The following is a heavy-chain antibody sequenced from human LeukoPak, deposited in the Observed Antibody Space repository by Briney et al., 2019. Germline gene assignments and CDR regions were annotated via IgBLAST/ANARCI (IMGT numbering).Heavy chain of an antibody. D-gene: IGHD4-23*01. Sequence: GGSLRLSCAASGFTFSSYSMNWVRQAPGKGLEWVSSISSSSSYIYYADSVKGRFTISRDNAKNSLYLQMNSLRAEDTAVYYCARDRNYGGNADYWGQGTLVSVSS. J-gene: IGHJ4*02. CDR3: ARDRNYGGNADY. CDR1: GFTFSSYS. V-gene: IGHV3-21*01. CDR2: ISSSSSYI.